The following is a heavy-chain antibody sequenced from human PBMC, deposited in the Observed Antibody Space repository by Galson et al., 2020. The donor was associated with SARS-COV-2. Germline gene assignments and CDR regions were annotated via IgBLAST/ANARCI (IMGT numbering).Heavy chain of an antibody. CDR2: ISPSATT. CDR1: GGSISSRANA. CDR3: ARQRTTTLHVVIVSQGGLDV. V-gene: IGHV4-30-2*01. J-gene: IGHJ6*02. Sequence: SETLSLTCAVSGGSISSRANACNWLRQPPGRGLEWIGYISPSATTYSTPSPQTRVPLTVHRSKPQLSLKFSSVTAADTAVYYCARQRTTTLHVVIVSQGGLDVWGQGTTVTVSS. D-gene: IGHD1-26*01.